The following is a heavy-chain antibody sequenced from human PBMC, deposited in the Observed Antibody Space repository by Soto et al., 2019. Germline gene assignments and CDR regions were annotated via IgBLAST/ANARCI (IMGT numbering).Heavy chain of an antibody. D-gene: IGHD3-10*02. J-gene: IGHJ6*02. V-gene: IGHV3-33*01. Sequence: QVQLVESGGGVVQPGRSLRLSCAASGFTFSSYGMHWVRQAPGKGLEWVAVIWYDGSNKYYADSVKGRFTISRDNSKNKLYLQMNSLRAEDTDVYYCARDRVRNSRPGAGMDVWGQGTTVTVSS. CDR3: ARDRVRNSRPGAGMDV. CDR1: GFTFSSYG. CDR2: IWYDGSNK.